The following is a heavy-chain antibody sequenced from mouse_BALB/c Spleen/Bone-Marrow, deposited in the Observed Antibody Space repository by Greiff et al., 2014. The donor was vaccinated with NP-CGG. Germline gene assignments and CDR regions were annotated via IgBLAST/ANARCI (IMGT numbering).Heavy chain of an antibody. CDR1: GFNIKDTY. J-gene: IGHJ4*01. V-gene: IGHV14-3*02. D-gene: IGHD4-1*01. Sequence: EVQLQQSGAELVKPGASVKLSCTASGFNIKDTYMHWVKQRPEQGLEWIGRIDPANGNTKYDPKFQGKATITADTSSNTANLQLSSLPSEDTAVYYCARWEYYAMDYWGQGTSVTVSS. CDR2: IDPANGNT. CDR3: ARWEYYAMDY.